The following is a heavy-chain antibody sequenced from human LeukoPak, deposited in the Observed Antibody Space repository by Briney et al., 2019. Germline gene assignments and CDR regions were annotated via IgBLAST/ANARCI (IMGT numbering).Heavy chain of an antibody. CDR1: GGSVSSGSYY. V-gene: IGHV4-61*01. Sequence: SETLSLTCTVSGGSVSSGSYYWSWIRQPPGKGLEWIGYIYYSGSTNCNPSLKSRVTISVDTSKNQFSLKLSSVTAADTAVYYCARGVPPISIFGVVIRNGGYFDYWGQGTLVTVSS. CDR3: ARGVPPISIFGVVIRNGGYFDY. D-gene: IGHD3-3*01. J-gene: IGHJ4*02. CDR2: IYYSGST.